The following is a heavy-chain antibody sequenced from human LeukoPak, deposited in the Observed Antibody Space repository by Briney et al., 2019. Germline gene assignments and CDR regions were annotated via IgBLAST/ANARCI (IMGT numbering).Heavy chain of an antibody. CDR1: GGSISSHY. CDR3: ARHSKRVWFDP. Sequence: SETLSLTCTVSGGSISSHYWSWIRQPPGKGLEWIGYIYYSGSTNYNPSLKSRVTISVDTSKNQFSLKLSSVTAADTAVCYCARHSKRVWFDPWGQGTLVTVSS. V-gene: IGHV4-59*11. CDR2: IYYSGST. D-gene: IGHD6-13*01. J-gene: IGHJ5*02.